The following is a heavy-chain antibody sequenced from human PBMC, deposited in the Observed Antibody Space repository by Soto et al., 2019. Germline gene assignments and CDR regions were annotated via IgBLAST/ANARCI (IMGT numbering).Heavy chain of an antibody. CDR3: ARDLYPGRGSYGGDAFDI. CDR2: IWYDGSNK. Sequence: GGSLRLSCAASGFTFSSHGMHWVRQAPGKGLEWVAVIWYDGSNKYYADSVKGRFTISRGNSKNTLYLQMNSLRAEDTAVYYCARDLYPGRGSYGGDAFDIWGQGTMVTVSS. J-gene: IGHJ3*02. CDR1: GFTFSSHG. V-gene: IGHV3-33*01. D-gene: IGHD1-26*01.